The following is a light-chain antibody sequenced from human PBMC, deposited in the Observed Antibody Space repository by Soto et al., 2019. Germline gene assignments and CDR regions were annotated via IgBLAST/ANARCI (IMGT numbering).Light chain of an antibody. J-gene: IGLJ2*01. CDR3: GSYAGNNIFL. CDR2: EVN. CDR1: SSDIGAY. Sequence: QLVLTQPPSASGSPGQSVTFSCTGTSSDIGAYVSWYQHHPGKAPKLVISEVNKRPSGVPDRFSGSKSGNTASLTVSGLQAEDEADYYCGSYAGNNIFLFGGGTKLTVL. V-gene: IGLV2-8*01.